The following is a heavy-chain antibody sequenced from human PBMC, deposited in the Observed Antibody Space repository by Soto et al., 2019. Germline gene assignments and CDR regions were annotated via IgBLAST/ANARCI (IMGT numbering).Heavy chain of an antibody. CDR1: GFTFSSYG. D-gene: IGHD3-10*01. CDR2: ISYDGSNK. V-gene: IGHV3-30*18. CDR3: AKDSSFFGELSYMDV. J-gene: IGHJ6*03. Sequence: GGSLRLSCAASGFTFSSYGMHWVRQAPGKGLEWVAVISYDGSNKYYADSVKGRFTISRDNSKNTLYLQMNSLRAEDTAVYYCAKDSSFFGELSYMDVWGKGTTVTVSS.